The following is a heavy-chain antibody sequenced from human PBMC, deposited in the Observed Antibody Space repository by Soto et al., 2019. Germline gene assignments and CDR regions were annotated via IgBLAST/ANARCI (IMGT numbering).Heavy chain of an antibody. CDR1: GSTFTSYG. CDR3: ARYNVVVVAADGAFDI. J-gene: IGHJ3*02. V-gene: IGHV1-18*01. Sequence: ASVTVSCQASGSTFTSYGISWVRQAPGQGLEWMGWISAYNGNTNYAQKLQGRVTMTTDTSTSTAYMELRSLRSDDTAVYYCARYNVVVVAADGAFDIWGQGTMVTVSS. CDR2: ISAYNGNT. D-gene: IGHD2-15*01.